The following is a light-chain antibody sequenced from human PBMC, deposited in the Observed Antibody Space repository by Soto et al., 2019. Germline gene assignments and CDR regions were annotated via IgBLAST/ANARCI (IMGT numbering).Light chain of an antibody. CDR3: CSYAGSSPWV. J-gene: IGLJ1*01. Sequence: QSALTQPRSVSGSPGQSVTISCTGTSSDVGGYNYVSWYQQHPGKAPKLMIYDVSKRPSGVPDRFSGSKSGNTASLTISGLPAEDEYDYYCCSYAGSSPWVFGTGTKLTVL. CDR1: SSDVGGYNY. CDR2: DVS. V-gene: IGLV2-11*01.